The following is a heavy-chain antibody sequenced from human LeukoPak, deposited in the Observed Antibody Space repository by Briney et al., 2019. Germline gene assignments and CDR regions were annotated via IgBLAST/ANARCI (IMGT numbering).Heavy chain of an antibody. CDR3: ARGRVQLWLTY. CDR2: IKEDGSEI. V-gene: IGHV3-7*01. CDR1: GFTFGSYW. D-gene: IGHD5-18*01. Sequence: GGPLRLSCSTSGFTFGSYWLSWVRQAPGKGLEGVANIKEDGSEIYYVDSVKGRFTISRDNAKNSLYLQMNSLRAEDTAVYFCARGRVQLWLTYWGQGILVTVSS. J-gene: IGHJ4*02.